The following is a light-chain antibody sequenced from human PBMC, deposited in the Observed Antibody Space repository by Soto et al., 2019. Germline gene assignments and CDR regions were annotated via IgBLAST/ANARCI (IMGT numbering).Light chain of an antibody. CDR1: QSVSNY. J-gene: IGKJ4*01. V-gene: IGKV3-11*01. CDR2: DAS. CDR3: QQLNSYPLT. Sequence: EIVLTQSPAILSLSPGERATLSCRASQSVSNYLAWYQQKPGQAPRLVIYDASSRATGIPARFSGSGSGTDFTLTIRSLKPEDFSTYYCQQLNSYPLTFGGGTKVDIK.